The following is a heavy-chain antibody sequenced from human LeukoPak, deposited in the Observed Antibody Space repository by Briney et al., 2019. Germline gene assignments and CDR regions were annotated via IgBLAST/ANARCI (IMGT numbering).Heavy chain of an antibody. CDR3: ARDWAGDYYYGMDV. Sequence: ASVKVSCKASGYTFTSYGISWVRQAPGQGLEWMGWISAYNGNTNYAQKLQGRVTMTTDTSTSTAYMELRSLRSEDTAVYYCARDWAGDYYYGMDVWGQGTTVTVSS. D-gene: IGHD3-10*01. CDR1: GYTFTSYG. J-gene: IGHJ6*02. V-gene: IGHV1-18*01. CDR2: ISAYNGNT.